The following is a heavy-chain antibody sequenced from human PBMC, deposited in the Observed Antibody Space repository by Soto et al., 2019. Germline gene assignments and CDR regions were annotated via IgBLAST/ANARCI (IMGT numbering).Heavy chain of an antibody. V-gene: IGHV3-30-3*01. J-gene: IGHJ4*02. D-gene: IGHD3-3*01. CDR1: GFTFSSYA. Sequence: GGSLRLSCAASGFTFSSYAMHWVRQAPGKGLEWVAVISYDGSNKYYADSVKGRFTISRDNSKNTLYLQMNSLRAEDTAVYYCARDLYYDFWSGPPSGYWGQGTLVTVSS. CDR2: ISYDGSNK. CDR3: ARDLYYDFWSGPPSGY.